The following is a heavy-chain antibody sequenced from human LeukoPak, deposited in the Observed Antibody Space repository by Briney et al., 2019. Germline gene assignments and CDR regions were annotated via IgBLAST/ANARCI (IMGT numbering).Heavy chain of an antibody. CDR2: IGNSGGST. Sequence: GGSLRLSCAASGFTFSSYAMSWVRQAPGKGLEWVAAIGNSGGSTYYADSVKGRFTISRDNSKDTLYLQMNSLRAEDTAVYYCARGPTDCTNGVCYTFYYFDYWGQGTLVTVSS. V-gene: IGHV3-23*01. CDR3: ARGPTDCTNGVCYTFYYFDY. CDR1: GFTFSSYA. D-gene: IGHD2-8*01. J-gene: IGHJ4*02.